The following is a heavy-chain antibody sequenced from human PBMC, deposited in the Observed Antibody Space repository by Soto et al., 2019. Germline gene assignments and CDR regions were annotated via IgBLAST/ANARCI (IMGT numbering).Heavy chain of an antibody. V-gene: IGHV3-33*01. CDR2: IWYDGSNK. CDR1: GFTFSSYG. CDR3: ARDHKFRWFGESYFDY. Sequence: GGSLRLSCAASGFTFSSYGMHWVRQAPGKGLEWVAVIWYDGSNKYYADSVKGRFTISRDNSKNTLYLQMNSLRAEDTAVYYCARDHKFRWFGESYFDYWGQGTLVTVSS. J-gene: IGHJ4*02. D-gene: IGHD3-10*01.